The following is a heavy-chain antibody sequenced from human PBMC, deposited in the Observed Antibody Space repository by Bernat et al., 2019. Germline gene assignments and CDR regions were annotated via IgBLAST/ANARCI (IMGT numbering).Heavy chain of an antibody. J-gene: IGHJ4*02. CDR2: IISNDEK. D-gene: IGHD3-16*02. CDR1: GFSLSNARMG. CDR3: ALTFGGVILSPY. V-gene: IGHV2-26*01. Sequence: QVTLKESGPVLVKPTETLTLTCTVSGFSLSNARMGVSWIRQPPGKALEWLAHIISNDEKSYSTSLKSRLTISKDTSKSQVVLTMTNMDPVDTATYYCALTFGGVILSPYWGQGTLVTVSS.